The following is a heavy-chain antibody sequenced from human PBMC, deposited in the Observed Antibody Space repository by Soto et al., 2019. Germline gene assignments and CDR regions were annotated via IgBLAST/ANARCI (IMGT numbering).Heavy chain of an antibody. CDR2: ISYDGSNK. CDR3: ARDGAAAHFYYYYGMDV. V-gene: IGHV3-30-3*01. CDR1: GFTFSSYA. Sequence: GGSLRLSCAASGFTFSSYAMHWVRQAPGKGLEWVAVISYDGSNKYYADSVKGRFSISRDNSKNTLYLQMNSLRAEDTAVYYCARDGAAAHFYYYYGMDVWGQGTTVTVSS. J-gene: IGHJ6*02. D-gene: IGHD2-15*01.